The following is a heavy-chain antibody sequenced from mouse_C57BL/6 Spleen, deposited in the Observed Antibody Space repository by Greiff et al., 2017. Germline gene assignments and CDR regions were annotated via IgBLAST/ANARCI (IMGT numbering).Heavy chain of an antibody. J-gene: IGHJ2*01. V-gene: IGHV2-2*01. D-gene: IGHD2-5*01. CDR3: ASAYYSNYVDY. CDR1: GFSLTSYG. CDR2: IWSGGST. Sequence: VMLVESGPGLVQPSQSLSITCTVSGFSLTSYGVHWVRQSPGKGLEWLGVIWSGGSTDYNAAFISRLSISKDNSKSQVFFKMNSLQADDTAIYYCASAYYSNYVDYWGQGTTLTVSS.